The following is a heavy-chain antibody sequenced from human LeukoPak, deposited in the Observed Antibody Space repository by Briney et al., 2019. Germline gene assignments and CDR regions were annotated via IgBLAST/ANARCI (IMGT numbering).Heavy chain of an antibody. CDR2: INHSGST. V-gene: IGHV4-34*01. CDR3: AREEARVDY. Sequence: PSETLSLTCAVYGGSFSGYYWSWIRQPPGKGLEWIGEINHSGSTNYNPSLKSRVTISVDTSKNQFSLKLSSVTAADTAVYYCAREEARVDYWGQGTLVTVS. CDR1: GGSFSGYY. J-gene: IGHJ4*02.